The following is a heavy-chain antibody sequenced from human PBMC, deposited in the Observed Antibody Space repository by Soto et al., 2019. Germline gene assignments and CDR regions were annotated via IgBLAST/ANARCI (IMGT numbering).Heavy chain of an antibody. CDR3: ATGITMVRGVFDY. V-gene: IGHV4-4*02. J-gene: IGHJ4*02. CDR2: IYHSGST. CDR1: GGSISSSDW. Sequence: SETLSLTCAVSGGSISSSDWWRWVRQPPGRGLEWIGEIYHSGSTNYNPSLKSRVPISVDKSKNQFSLKLSSVTAADTAVYYCATGITMVRGVFDYWGQGTLVTVSS. D-gene: IGHD3-10*01.